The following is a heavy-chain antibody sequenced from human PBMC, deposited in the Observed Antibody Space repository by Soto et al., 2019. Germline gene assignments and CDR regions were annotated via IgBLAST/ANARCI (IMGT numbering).Heavy chain of an antibody. V-gene: IGHV1-2*04. D-gene: IGHD6-13*01. Sequence: ASVKVSCKASGYTFTAYYIHWVRQAPGQGLEWMGWINPNSGGTNYAQKFQGWVTMTRDTSISTAYMELSRLRSDDTAVYYCARDLGIAAAGTPPYYYYGMDVWGQGTTVTVSS. J-gene: IGHJ6*02. CDR2: INPNSGGT. CDR1: GYTFTAYY. CDR3: ARDLGIAAAGTPPYYYYGMDV.